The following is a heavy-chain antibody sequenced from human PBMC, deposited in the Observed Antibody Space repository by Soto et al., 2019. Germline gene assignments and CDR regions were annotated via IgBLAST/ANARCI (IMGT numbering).Heavy chain of an antibody. V-gene: IGHV4-31*03. CDR1: GGSISSGGYY. D-gene: IGHD3-10*01. CDR3: ARVVRGVSRPINWFDP. Sequence: PSETLSLTCTVSGGSISSGGYYWSWIRQHPGKGLEWIGYIYYSGSTYYNPSLKSRVTISVDTSKNQFSLKLSSVTAADTAVYYCARVVRGVSRPINWFDPWGQGTLVTVSS. J-gene: IGHJ5*02. CDR2: IYYSGST.